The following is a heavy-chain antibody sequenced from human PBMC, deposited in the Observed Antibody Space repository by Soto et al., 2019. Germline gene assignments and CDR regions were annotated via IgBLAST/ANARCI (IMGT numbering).Heavy chain of an antibody. CDR2: IKSKTDGGTT. D-gene: IGHD3-9*01. CDR3: RMELRYFAWPNDY. Sequence: GGSLRLSCAASGFTFGNAWRNWVCQAPGKGLEWVGRIKSKTDGGTTDYAAPVKGRFTISRDDSKNTLYLQMNSLKTEDTAVYYCRMELRYFAWPNDYWGQGTLLTVSS. CDR1: GFTFGNAW. V-gene: IGHV3-15*07. J-gene: IGHJ4*02.